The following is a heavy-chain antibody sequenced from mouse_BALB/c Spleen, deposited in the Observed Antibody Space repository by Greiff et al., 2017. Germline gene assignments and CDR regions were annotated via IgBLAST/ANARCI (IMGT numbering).Heavy chain of an antibody. J-gene: IGHJ2*01. V-gene: IGHV5-6-5*01. Sequence: EVQLVESGGGLVKPGGSLKLSCAASGFTFSSYAMSWVRQTPEKRLEWVASISSGGSTYYPDSVKGRFTISRDNARNILYLQMSSLRSEDTAMYYCARRYYGSRDYFDYWGQGTTLTVSS. CDR2: ISSGGST. CDR1: GFTFSSYA. D-gene: IGHD1-1*01. CDR3: ARRYYGSRDYFDY.